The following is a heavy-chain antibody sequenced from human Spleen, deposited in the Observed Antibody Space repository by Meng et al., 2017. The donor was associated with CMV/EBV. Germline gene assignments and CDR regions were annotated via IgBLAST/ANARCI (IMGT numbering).Heavy chain of an antibody. J-gene: IGHJ4*02. Sequence: SETLSLTCAVYVGSFNGYYWSWIRQPPGKGLEWIGEINHGGSTNYNPSLKSRVAISVDTSKNQFSLKLTSVTAADTAVYYCARGSNWYQLGSDYWGQGTQVTVSS. CDR1: VGSFNGYY. V-gene: IGHV4-34*01. CDR2: INHGGST. CDR3: ARGSNWYQLGSDY. D-gene: IGHD6-13*01.